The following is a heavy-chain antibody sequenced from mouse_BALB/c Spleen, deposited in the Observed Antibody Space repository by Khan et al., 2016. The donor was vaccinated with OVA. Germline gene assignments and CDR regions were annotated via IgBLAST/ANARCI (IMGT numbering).Heavy chain of an antibody. CDR1: GYTFTSNT. D-gene: IGHD2-14*01. J-gene: IGHJ4*01. CDR3: ARRTTGYTMDS. CDR2: INPRSGYT. Sequence: QVQLKESGAELARPGASVRMSCKASGYTFTSNTIHWMKQRPGQGLEWIGYINPRSGYTNYNQNFKDKATLTADKSSSTAYMQLSSLTSEDSAVDYCARRTTGYTMDSWGQGTSVTVSS. V-gene: IGHV1-4*01.